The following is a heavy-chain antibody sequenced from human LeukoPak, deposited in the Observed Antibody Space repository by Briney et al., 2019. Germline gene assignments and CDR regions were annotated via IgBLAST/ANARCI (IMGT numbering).Heavy chain of an antibody. V-gene: IGHV4-38-2*02. D-gene: IGHD2-8*01. Sequence: SETLSLTCTVSGYSISSAHYWGWIRQPPGQGLEWIGSIHHSGSTYYKSSLKSRVTISVDTSKNQFSLKLSSVTAADTAVYYCARGPVLYYLIALSDYYFDYWGQGTLVTVSS. J-gene: IGHJ4*02. CDR2: IHHSGST. CDR3: ARGPVLYYLIALSDYYFDY. CDR1: GYSISSAHY.